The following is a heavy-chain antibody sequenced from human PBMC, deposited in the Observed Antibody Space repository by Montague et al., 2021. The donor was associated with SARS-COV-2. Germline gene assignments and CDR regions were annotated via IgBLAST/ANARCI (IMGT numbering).Heavy chain of an antibody. J-gene: IGHJ4*02. CDR1: GGSISSSSYY. D-gene: IGHD3-22*01. CDR3: ARHGKTRIAMIAVVIGYFDY. CDR2: IDYSGST. Sequence: SETLSLTCTVSGGSISSSSYYWGWIRQPPGKGLEWIGSIDYSGSTYYNRSLESRVTISVDTSKNQFSLKLSSVTAADTAVYYCARHGKTRIAMIAVVIGYFDYWGQGTLVTVSS. V-gene: IGHV4-39*01.